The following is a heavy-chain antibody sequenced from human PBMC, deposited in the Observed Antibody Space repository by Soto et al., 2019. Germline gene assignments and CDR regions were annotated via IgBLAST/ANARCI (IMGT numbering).Heavy chain of an antibody. CDR3: ARATSSSWYLEYYYYYGMDV. D-gene: IGHD6-13*01. Sequence: SETLSLTCTVAGGSISSYYWSWIRQPPGKGLEWIGYIYYSGSTNYNPSLKSRVTISVDTSKNQFSLKLSSVTAADTAVYYCARATSSSWYLEYYYYYGMDVWGQGTTVTVSS. V-gene: IGHV4-59*01. CDR1: GGSISSYY. CDR2: IYYSGST. J-gene: IGHJ6*02.